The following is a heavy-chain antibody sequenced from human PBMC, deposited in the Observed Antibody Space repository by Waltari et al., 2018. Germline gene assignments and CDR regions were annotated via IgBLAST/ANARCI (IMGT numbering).Heavy chain of an antibody. CDR1: GGSVSSYY. D-gene: IGHD6-6*01. CDR3: AREGGSSSSESWFDP. J-gene: IGHJ5*02. V-gene: IGHV4-4*09. CDR2: IYISGNT. Sequence: QVQLQESGPGLVKPSETLSLTCTVSGGSVSSYYWSWIRPPPGKGLEWIGYIYISGNTNYNPSLKSRVTISVDTSKNQFSLKLSSVTAADTAVYYCAREGGSSSSESWFDPWGQGTLVTVSS.